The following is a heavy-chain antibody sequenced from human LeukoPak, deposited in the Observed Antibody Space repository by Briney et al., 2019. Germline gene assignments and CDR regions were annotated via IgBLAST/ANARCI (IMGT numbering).Heavy chain of an antibody. CDR3: AKSHGYSYGFDY. J-gene: IGHJ4*02. CDR1: GFTFSTYG. CDR2: TRYDGSNK. V-gene: IGHV3-30*02. D-gene: IGHD5-18*01. Sequence: GGSLRLSCGASGFTFSTYGMHWVRQAPGKGLEWVAFTRYDGSNKYYADSVKGRFTISRDNSKNTLYLQMNSLRAEDTAVYYCAKSHGYSYGFDYWGQGTLVTVSS.